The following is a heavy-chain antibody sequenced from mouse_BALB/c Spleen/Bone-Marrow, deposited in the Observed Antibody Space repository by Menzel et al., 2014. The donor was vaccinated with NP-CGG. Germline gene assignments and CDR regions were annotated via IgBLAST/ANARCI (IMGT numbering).Heavy chain of an antibody. Sequence: EVQLVESGGDLVKPGGSLKLSCAASGFTFSSYGMSWVRQTPDKGLEWVATINSGGVNTYYIDSVKGRFTISRDNAKNTLYLQMSSLKSEDTAMYHCARRGNWDGRAAMDYWGQGTSVTVSS. D-gene: IGHD4-1*01. CDR2: INSGGVNT. CDR1: GFTFSSYG. V-gene: IGHV5-6*01. CDR3: ARRGNWDGRAAMDY. J-gene: IGHJ4*01.